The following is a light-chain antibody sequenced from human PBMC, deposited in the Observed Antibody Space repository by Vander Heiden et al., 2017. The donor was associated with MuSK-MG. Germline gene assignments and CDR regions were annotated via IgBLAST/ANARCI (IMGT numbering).Light chain of an antibody. CDR3: QQTDSLFS. V-gene: IGKV1-39*01. CDR2: AAS. J-gene: IGKJ4*01. Sequence: DIQMTQSPSSLSASVGDRVTITCRASQPIGPYFNWYQQKPGRAPKLLIYAASILQSGVPSRFSGSGSGTDFTLIISGLQPEDFATYYCQQTDSLFSFGGGTTVDIK. CDR1: QPIGPY.